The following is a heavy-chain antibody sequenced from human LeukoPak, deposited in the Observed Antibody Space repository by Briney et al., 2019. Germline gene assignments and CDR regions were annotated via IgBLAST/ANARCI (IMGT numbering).Heavy chain of an antibody. CDR1: GFTFSSYS. Sequence: KPGGSLRLSCAASGFTFSSYSMNWVRQAPRKGLEWVSSISRSSSYIYYADSVKGRFTISRDNAKNSLYLQMNSLRAEDTAVYYCARDAVVGTFDYWGQGTLVTVSS. D-gene: IGHD3-22*01. V-gene: IGHV3-21*01. CDR2: ISRSSSYI. J-gene: IGHJ4*02. CDR3: ARDAVVGTFDY.